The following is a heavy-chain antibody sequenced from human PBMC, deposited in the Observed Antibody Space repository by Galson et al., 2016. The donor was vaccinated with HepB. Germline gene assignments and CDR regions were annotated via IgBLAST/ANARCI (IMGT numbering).Heavy chain of an antibody. CDR3: ARAFPVSGGWGRPSDF. CDR2: ISSSSSTM. Sequence: SLRLSCAASGFTFSDYSMNWVRQAPGKGLEWLSYISSSSSTMYYADSVKGRFTISRDNAKNSLYLQMNSLRAEDAALYYCARAFPVSGGWGRPSDFWGQGTLVTVSS. J-gene: IGHJ4*02. D-gene: IGHD1-26*01. V-gene: IGHV3-48*01. CDR1: GFTFSDYS.